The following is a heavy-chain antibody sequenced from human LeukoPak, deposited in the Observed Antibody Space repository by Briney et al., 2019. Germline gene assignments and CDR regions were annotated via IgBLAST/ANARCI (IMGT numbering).Heavy chain of an antibody. CDR2: ISSSGSTI. V-gene: IGHV3-48*03. CDR1: GFTFSSYE. D-gene: IGHD3-10*02. CDR3: AELGITMIGGV. J-gene: IGHJ6*04. Sequence: AGGSLRLSCAASGFTFSSYEMTWVRQAPGKGLEWGSYISSSGSTIDYADSVKGRFTISRDNAKNSLYLQMNSLRGEDTAVYYCAELGITMIGGVWGKGTTVTISS.